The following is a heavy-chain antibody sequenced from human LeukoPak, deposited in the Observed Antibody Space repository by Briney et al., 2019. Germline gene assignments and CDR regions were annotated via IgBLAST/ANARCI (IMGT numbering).Heavy chain of an antibody. CDR2: INPNSGGT. V-gene: IGHV1-2*02. CDR3: ARVRAPSFTQGGLDY. J-gene: IGHJ4*02. D-gene: IGHD3-16*01. CDR1: GYTFTDYY. Sequence: ASVKVSCKASGYTFTDYYLHWVRQAPGQGLEWMGWINPNSGGTDYAQKFQGRVTMTRDTSISTAYMELSSLRSDDTAVYHCARVRAPSFTQGGLDYWGQGTLVTVSS.